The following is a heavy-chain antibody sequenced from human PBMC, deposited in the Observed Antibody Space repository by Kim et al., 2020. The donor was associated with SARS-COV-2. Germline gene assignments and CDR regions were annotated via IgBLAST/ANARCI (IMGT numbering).Heavy chain of an antibody. J-gene: IGHJ6*02. CDR1: GYTFTGYY. Sequence: ASVKVSCKASGYTFTGYYMHWVRQVPGQGLEWMGRINPNSGGTNYAQKFQGRVTMTRDTSISTAYMELSRLRSDDTAVYYCARDGYDEQYGMDVWGQGTTVTVSS. V-gene: IGHV1-2*06. CDR2: INPNSGGT. CDR3: ARDGYDEQYGMDV. D-gene: IGHD5-12*01.